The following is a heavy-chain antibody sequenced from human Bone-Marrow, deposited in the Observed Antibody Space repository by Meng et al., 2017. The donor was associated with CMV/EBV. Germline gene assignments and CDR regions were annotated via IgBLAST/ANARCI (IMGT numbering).Heavy chain of an antibody. CDR2: INPNSGDT. V-gene: IGHV1-2*02. Sequence: KASGYTCIGYYVHWVRQATGQGLEWMGWINPNSGDTNYAQKFQGRVTMTRDTSISTAYMELSRLRSDDTAVYYCARDHPDCSSTNCYTWGLGTLVTVSS. D-gene: IGHD2-2*01. CDR1: GYTCIGYY. CDR3: ARDHPDCSSTNCYT. J-gene: IGHJ5*02.